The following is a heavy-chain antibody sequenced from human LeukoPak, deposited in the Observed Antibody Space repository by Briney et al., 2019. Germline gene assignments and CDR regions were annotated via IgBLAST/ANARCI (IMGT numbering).Heavy chain of an antibody. Sequence: ASVKVSCKASGGTFSSYAISWVRQAPGQGLEWMGGIIPIFGTANYAQKFQGRVTITADESTSTAYMELSSLRSEDTAVYYCARENKNDILTGYFYRPQNWFDPWGQGTLVTVSS. CDR1: GGTFSSYA. D-gene: IGHD3-9*01. CDR3: ARENKNDILTGYFYRPQNWFDP. J-gene: IGHJ5*02. CDR2: IIPIFGTA. V-gene: IGHV1-69*13.